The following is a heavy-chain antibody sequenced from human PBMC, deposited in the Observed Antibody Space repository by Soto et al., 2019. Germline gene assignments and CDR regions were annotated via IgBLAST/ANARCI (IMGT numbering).Heavy chain of an antibody. Sequence: EVQLVESGGGLVKPGGSLRLSCAATGFTFSSYIMNWVRQAPGKGLEWVSSISRSSSYIYYAASVKSRFTISRDNAMNSLYLQRKRLRAEEPSLYYCVRKLRVLGASFDPWGQGTLVTVAS. CDR1: GFTFSSYI. V-gene: IGHV3-21*01. J-gene: IGHJ5*02. CDR3: VRKLRVLGASFDP. D-gene: IGHD6-13*01. CDR2: ISRSSSYI.